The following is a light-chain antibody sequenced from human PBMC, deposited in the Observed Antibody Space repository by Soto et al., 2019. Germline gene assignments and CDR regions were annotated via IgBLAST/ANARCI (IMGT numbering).Light chain of an antibody. CDR1: QGISNY. Sequence: DIKMTQSPSSLSASIGDRVTITYRASQGISNYLGWYQQKPGKVPKVLIYAASTLQSGVPSRFSGSGSETDFTLTISSLQPDDFATYYCQQYNSYPRTFGQGTKVDIK. V-gene: IGKV1-27*01. CDR2: AAS. CDR3: QQYNSYPRT. J-gene: IGKJ1*01.